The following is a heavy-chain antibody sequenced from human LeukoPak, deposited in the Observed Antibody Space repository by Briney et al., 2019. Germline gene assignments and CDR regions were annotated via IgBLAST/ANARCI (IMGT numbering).Heavy chain of an antibody. J-gene: IGHJ4*02. CDR1: GGSINSGPYS. D-gene: IGHD7-27*01. CDR3: AGAKWGNFDS. Sequence: PQTLSLTCAVSGGSINSGPYSWSWVRQPPGKGLEWIGYISHGGSTYYNPSLKSRVTISVDRPKNQFFLRLTSVTAADTAVYACAGAKWGNFDSWGQGTRVTVSS. CDR2: ISHGGST. V-gene: IGHV4-30-2*01.